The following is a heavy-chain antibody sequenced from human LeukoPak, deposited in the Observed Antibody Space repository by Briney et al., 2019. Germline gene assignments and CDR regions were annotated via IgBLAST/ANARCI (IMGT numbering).Heavy chain of an antibody. CDR1: GFTFNRYN. CDR2: ISSSSSYI. V-gene: IGHV3-21*01. CDR3: ARERVFDI. J-gene: IGHJ3*02. Sequence: KGGGSLRLSCAASGFTFNRYNMNWVRRAPGKGLEWVSSISSSSSYIYYADSVKGRFTISRDNAKNSLYLQMNSLRAEDTAVYYCARERVFDIWGQGTMVTASS.